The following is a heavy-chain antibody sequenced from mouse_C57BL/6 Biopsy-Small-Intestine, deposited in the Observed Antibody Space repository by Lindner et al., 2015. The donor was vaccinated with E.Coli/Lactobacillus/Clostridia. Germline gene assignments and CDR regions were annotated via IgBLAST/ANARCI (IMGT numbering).Heavy chain of an antibody. CDR2: IYPGSGNT. CDR3: ARGRVITDGAMDY. Sequence: VQLQESGPELVKPGASVKISCKASGYSFTSYYIHWVKQRPGQGLEWIGWIYPGSGNTKYNEKFKGKATLTADTSSSTAYMQLSSLTSEDSAVYYCARGRVITDGAMDYWGQGTSVTVSS. CDR1: GYSFTSYY. D-gene: IGHD2-10*02. J-gene: IGHJ4*01. V-gene: IGHV1-66*01.